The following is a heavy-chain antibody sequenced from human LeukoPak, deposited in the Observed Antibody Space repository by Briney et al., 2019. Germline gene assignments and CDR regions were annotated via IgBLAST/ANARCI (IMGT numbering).Heavy chain of an antibody. CDR2: IDNIGST. J-gene: IGHJ5*02. CDR3: ARPPGIAAAWFDP. V-gene: IGHV4-39*01. D-gene: IGHD6-13*01. CDR1: GGSISSSSYN. Sequence: SETLSLTRTVSGGSISSSSYNWAWIRQPPGKGLEWIGNIDNIGSTYYNPSLKSRVTISVDTSKDQLSLKLTSVTAADTAVYYCARPPGIAAAWFDPWGQGTLVTVSS.